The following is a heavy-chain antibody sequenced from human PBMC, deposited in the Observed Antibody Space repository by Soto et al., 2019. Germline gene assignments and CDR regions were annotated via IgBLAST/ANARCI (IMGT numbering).Heavy chain of an antibody. V-gene: IGHV1-8*01. CDR1: GYTFTSYD. CDR3: AIGHMDWNYGTNFRDPIYYYYYMDV. D-gene: IGHD1-7*01. CDR2: MNPNSGNT. J-gene: IGHJ6*03. Sequence: ASVKVSCKASGYTFTSYDINWVRQATGQGLEWVGWMNPNSGNTGYAQKFQGRVTMTRNTSISTAYIELSSMRSEDTAVYYCAIGHMDWNYGTNFRDPIYYYYYMDVWGKGTTVTVSS.